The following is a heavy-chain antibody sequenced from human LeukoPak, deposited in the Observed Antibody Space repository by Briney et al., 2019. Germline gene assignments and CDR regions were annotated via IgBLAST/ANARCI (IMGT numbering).Heavy chain of an antibody. J-gene: IGHJ4*02. Sequence: SETLSLTCTVSGGSISSGDYFWSWIRLPPGKGLEWIGYIYYSGSTYYNPSLKSRVTISVDTSKNQFSLKLSSVTAADTAVYYCARAGGMDDHWGQGTLVTVSS. D-gene: IGHD1-14*01. V-gene: IGHV4-30-4*01. CDR2: IYYSGST. CDR1: GGSISSGDYF. CDR3: ARAGGMDDH.